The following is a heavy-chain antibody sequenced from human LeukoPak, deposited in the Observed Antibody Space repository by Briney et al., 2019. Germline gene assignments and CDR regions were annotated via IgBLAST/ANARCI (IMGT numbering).Heavy chain of an antibody. D-gene: IGHD3-10*01. Sequence: PGGSLRLSCAASGFTFSSYAMSWVRQAPGKGLEWVSAISGSGGSTYYADSVKGRFTISRDNSKNTLYLQMNSLRAEDTAVYYCARRGLLWFGELESPYNWFDPWGQGTLVTVSS. J-gene: IGHJ5*02. V-gene: IGHV3-23*01. CDR3: ARRGLLWFGELESPYNWFDP. CDR2: ISGSGGST. CDR1: GFTFSSYA.